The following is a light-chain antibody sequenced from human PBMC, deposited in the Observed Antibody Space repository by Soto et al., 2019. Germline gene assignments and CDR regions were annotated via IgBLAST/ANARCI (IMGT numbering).Light chain of an antibody. CDR3: QKYDNAPWT. CDR2: GTS. V-gene: IGKV1-27*01. CDR1: QDISSY. J-gene: IGKJ1*01. Sequence: DIQMTQSPSSLSASVGDRVTITCRASQDISSYLAWYQQKPGQVPKLLIYGTSTLQSGVPSRFSGSGSGTDFTLTISSLQPEDAATFYCQKYDNAPWTCGQGTKVEIK.